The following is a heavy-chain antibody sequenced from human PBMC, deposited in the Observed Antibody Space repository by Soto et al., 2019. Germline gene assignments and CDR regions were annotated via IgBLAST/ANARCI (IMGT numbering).Heavy chain of an antibody. V-gene: IGHV3-30*14. CDR1: GFTFSSYA. CDR3: ASDMLVVVFSYGMDF. CDR2: ISYDGSNK. D-gene: IGHD3-22*01. Sequence: QVQLVESGGGVVQPGRSLRLSCAASGFTFSSYAMHWVRQAPGKGLEWVAVISYDGSNKYYADSVKGRFPISRDNSKNTLYLQMNSLRPEDTAVYYCASDMLVVVFSYGMDFWGQGTTVTVSS. J-gene: IGHJ6*02.